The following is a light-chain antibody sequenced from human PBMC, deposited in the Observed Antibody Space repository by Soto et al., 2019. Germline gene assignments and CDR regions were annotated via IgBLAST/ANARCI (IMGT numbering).Light chain of an antibody. CDR2: GAS. CDR1: QSVGGN. V-gene: IGKV3-20*01. Sequence: VLPQSPGSLSLSPGDRATLSCRASQSVGGNVAWYQQIPGQPPKLLIFGASSRATGIAGKFSGSGSGTDFTLTISRLEPADFALYYCQHYGAAPITFGQGTRLEIK. J-gene: IGKJ5*01. CDR3: QHYGAAPIT.